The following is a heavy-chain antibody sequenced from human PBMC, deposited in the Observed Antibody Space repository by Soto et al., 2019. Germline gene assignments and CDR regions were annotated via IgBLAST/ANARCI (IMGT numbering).Heavy chain of an antibody. D-gene: IGHD3-3*01. Sequence: ASVKVSCKVSGYTLTELSMHWVRQAPGKGLEWMGGFDPEDGETIYAQKFQGRVTMTEDTSTDTAYMEMSSLRSEDTALYYCATLSRFLEWLPRADYWGQGTLVTVSS. CDR3: ATLSRFLEWLPRADY. V-gene: IGHV1-24*01. CDR2: FDPEDGET. CDR1: GYTLTELS. J-gene: IGHJ4*02.